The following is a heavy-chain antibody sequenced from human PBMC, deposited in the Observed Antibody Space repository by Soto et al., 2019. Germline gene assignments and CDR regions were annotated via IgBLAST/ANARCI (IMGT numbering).Heavy chain of an antibody. CDR3: ATSYGSGYRAFDY. D-gene: IGHD3-10*01. CDR1: GDTFSFYS. Sequence: QVQLVQSGAEVKRPGSSVKVSCKASGDTFSFYSINWVRQAPGLGLEWMGRFNPILSLSNYAQRFQGRVTMPADKYTSKAYMVISSLRSEDTAIYYCATSYGSGYRAFDYWGQGAQVIVSS. CDR2: FNPILSLS. J-gene: IGHJ4*02. V-gene: IGHV1-69*02.